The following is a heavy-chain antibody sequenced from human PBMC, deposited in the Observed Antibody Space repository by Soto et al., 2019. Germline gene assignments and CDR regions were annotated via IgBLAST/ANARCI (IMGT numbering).Heavy chain of an antibody. V-gene: IGHV4-59*01. Sequence: PSETLSLTCTVSGGSISSYYWSWIRQPPGKGLEWIGYIYYSGSTNYNPSLKSRVTISVDTSKNQFSLKLSSVTAADTAVYYCARGTAAWFDPWGQGTLVTVSS. CDR3: ARGTAAWFDP. D-gene: IGHD2-2*01. CDR2: IYYSGST. CDR1: GGSISSYY. J-gene: IGHJ5*02.